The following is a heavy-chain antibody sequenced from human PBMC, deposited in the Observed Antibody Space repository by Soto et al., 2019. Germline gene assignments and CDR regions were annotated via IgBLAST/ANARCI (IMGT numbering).Heavy chain of an antibody. CDR1: GFTFSNYW. V-gene: IGHV3-74*01. CDR2: INTDGGTT. Sequence: EVQLEESGGDLVQPGGSLRLSCAASGFTFSNYWMHWVRQAPGKGLVWVSRINTDGGTTTYAESVKGRFTISRDNARNTLYLQMNSLRPEDTALYYCVRVGSGTYSWRDPWGQGTLVTVSS. CDR3: VRVGSGTYSWRDP. D-gene: IGHD1-26*01. J-gene: IGHJ5*02.